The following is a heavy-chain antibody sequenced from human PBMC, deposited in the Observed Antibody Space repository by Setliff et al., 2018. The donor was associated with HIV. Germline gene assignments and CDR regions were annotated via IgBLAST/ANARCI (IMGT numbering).Heavy chain of an antibody. D-gene: IGHD5-12*01. CDR2: INPTGGST. J-gene: IGHJ3*02. CDR1: GGTFSTYS. V-gene: IGHV1-46*01. Sequence: ASVKVSCKGFGGTFSTYSLSWVRQAPGQGLEWMGVINPTGGSTRNTQKFQGRVAMTRDTSTSTVYMELSSLRSEDTAVYYCASAGAWQRNALDIWGQGTMVTVSS. CDR3: ASAGAWQRNALDI.